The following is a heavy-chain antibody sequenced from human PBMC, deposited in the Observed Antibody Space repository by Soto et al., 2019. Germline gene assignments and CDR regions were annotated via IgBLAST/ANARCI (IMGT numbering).Heavy chain of an antibody. V-gene: IGHV1-69*08. Sequence: QVQLVQSGAEVKKPGSSVKVSCKASGGTFSNDIITWVRQAPGQGLEWMGRIIPLLDITNYAQKFQGRVTITAEKSTSTAYMELNSLRSEDTAVYYCVRDSPIGSTYSGYDGIDYWGQGTLVTVSS. CDR2: IIPLLDIT. CDR1: GGTFSNDI. J-gene: IGHJ4*02. D-gene: IGHD5-12*01. CDR3: VRDSPIGSTYSGYDGIDY.